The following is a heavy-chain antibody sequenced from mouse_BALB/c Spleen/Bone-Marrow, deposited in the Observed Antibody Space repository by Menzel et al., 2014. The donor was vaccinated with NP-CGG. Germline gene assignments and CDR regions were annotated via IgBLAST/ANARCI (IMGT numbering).Heavy chain of an antibody. CDR3: ARRAIYYDYLYDMDY. J-gene: IGHJ4*01. Sequence: DVMLVESGGGLVQPGGSLKLSCAASGFTFSSYGMSWVRLTSDKRLELVATINSNGGSTYYPDSVKGRFTISRDNAKNTLYLQMSSLKSEDTAMYYCARRAIYYDYLYDMDYWGQGTSATVSS. D-gene: IGHD2-4*01. CDR1: GFTFSSYG. CDR2: INSNGGST. V-gene: IGHV5-6-3*01.